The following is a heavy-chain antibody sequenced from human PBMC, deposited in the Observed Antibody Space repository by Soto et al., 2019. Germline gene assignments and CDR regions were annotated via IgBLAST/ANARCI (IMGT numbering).Heavy chain of an antibody. CDR1: GFTFDDYA. CDR3: TKAALERATNQEFDC. D-gene: IGHD5-12*01. CDR2: ITWNSGTV. Sequence: VHLVESGGGLVQPGRSLRLSCAASGFTFDDYAMHWVRQAPGKGLEWVAGITWNSGTVGYADSVKGRFTISRDNAKNSLYLQMNSLRSEDTALYYCTKAALERATNQEFDCWGQGTMVTVSS. V-gene: IGHV3-9*01. J-gene: IGHJ4*02.